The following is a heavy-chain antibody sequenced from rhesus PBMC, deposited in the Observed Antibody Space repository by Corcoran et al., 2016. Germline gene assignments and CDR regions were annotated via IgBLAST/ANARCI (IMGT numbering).Heavy chain of an antibody. CDR2: ISYTWST. D-gene: IGHD3-16*01. J-gene: IGHJ4*01. Sequence: QLQLQESGPGLVKPSATLSLTCAVSGYSISSGYGWSWLRQPPGKGLEWIGYISYTWSTSYSPSLKSRVTISRDTSKNQFSLKLNSGTAADTAVYDCARSSGSWGQGVLVTVSS. CDR3: ARSSGS. V-gene: IGHV4-122*02. CDR1: GYSISSGYG.